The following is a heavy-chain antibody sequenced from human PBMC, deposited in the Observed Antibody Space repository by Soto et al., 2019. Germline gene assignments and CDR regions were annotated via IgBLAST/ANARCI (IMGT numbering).Heavy chain of an antibody. CDR2: IYYSGST. J-gene: IGHJ6*02. CDR3: ARQRGSSWYVGPRTWRFFLNGMDV. D-gene: IGHD6-13*01. V-gene: IGHV4-59*08. Sequence: SETLSLTCTVSGGSISSYYWSWIRQPPGKGLEWIGYIYYSGSTNYNPSLKSRVTISVDTSKNQFSLKLSSVTAADTAVYYCARQRGSSWYVGPRTWRFFLNGMDVWGQGTTVTVSS. CDR1: GGSISSYY.